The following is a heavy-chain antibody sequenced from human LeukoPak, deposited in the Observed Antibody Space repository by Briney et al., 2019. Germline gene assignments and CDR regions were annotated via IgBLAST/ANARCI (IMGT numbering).Heavy chain of an antibody. V-gene: IGHV3-48*04. CDR3: ARGRSHFDY. Sequence: GGSLRLSCAASGFTFSSYSMNWVRQAPGKGLEWVSYISSSSSTIYYADSVKGRFTISRDNAKNSLYLQMNSLRAEDTAVYYCARGRSHFDYWGRGTLVTVSS. CDR1: GFTFSSYS. CDR2: ISSSSSTI. J-gene: IGHJ4*02.